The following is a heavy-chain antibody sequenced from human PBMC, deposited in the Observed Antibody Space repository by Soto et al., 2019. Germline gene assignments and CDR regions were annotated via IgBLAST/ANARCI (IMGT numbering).Heavy chain of an antibody. CDR3: AKVPRVSPTKTADFYVMDV. J-gene: IGHJ6*02. Sequence: EVQLLESGGGLVQPGGSLRLSCAASGFTFSSYGMSWVRQAPGKGLEWVSAISGVGGSTYYADSVKGRFAISRVNSKNTLYLQMNSLRAEDTAVYYCAKVPRVSPTKTADFYVMDVWGQGATVTVSS. CDR2: ISGVGGST. V-gene: IGHV3-23*01. D-gene: IGHD3-10*01. CDR1: GFTFSSYG.